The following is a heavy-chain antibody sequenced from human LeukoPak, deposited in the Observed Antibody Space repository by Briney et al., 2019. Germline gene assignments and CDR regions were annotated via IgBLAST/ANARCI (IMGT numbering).Heavy chain of an antibody. J-gene: IGHJ4*02. D-gene: IGHD2-2*01. V-gene: IGHV1-69*05. Sequence: SVKASCKASGGTFSSYAISWVRQAPGQGLEWMGRIIPIFGTANYAQKFQGRVTITTDESTSTAYMELSSLRSEDTAVYYCASSYAYPNSFDYWGQGTLVTVSS. CDR1: GGTFSSYA. CDR3: ASSYAYPNSFDY. CDR2: IIPIFGTA.